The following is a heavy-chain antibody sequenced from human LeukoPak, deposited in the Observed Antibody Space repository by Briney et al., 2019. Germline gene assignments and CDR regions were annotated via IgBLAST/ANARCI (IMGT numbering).Heavy chain of an antibody. CDR2: INPNSGGT. D-gene: IGHD3-16*02. V-gene: IGHV1-2*02. CDR3: AREVFRGVIRNDAFDL. J-gene: IGHJ3*01. CDR1: GYTFTSYG. Sequence: GASVKVSCKASGYTFTSYGINWVRQAPGQGLEWMGWINPNSGGTDYAQKFQGRVAMTRDTSISTAYMELSRLRSDDTAMYYCAREVFRGVIRNDAFDLWGQGTMVTVSS.